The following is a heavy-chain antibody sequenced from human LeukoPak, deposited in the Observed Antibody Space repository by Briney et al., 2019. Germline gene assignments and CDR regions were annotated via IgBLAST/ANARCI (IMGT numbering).Heavy chain of an antibody. J-gene: IGHJ5*02. CDR3: ARPLGGLGWFDP. V-gene: IGHV4-39*01. CDR2: IYYSGSI. CDR1: GGSISSSSYY. D-gene: IGHD3-16*01. Sequence: SETLSLTCTVSGGSISSSSYYWGWIRQPPGKGLEWIGSIYYSGSIYYNPSLKSRVTISVDTSKNPFSLKLSSVTAADTAVYYCARPLGGLGWFDPWGQGTLVTVSS.